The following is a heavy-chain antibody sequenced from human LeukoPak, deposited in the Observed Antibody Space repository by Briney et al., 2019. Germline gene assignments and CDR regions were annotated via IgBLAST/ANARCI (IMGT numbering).Heavy chain of an antibody. D-gene: IGHD3-22*01. Sequence: GGSLRLSCAASGFTFSNYLMNWVRQAPGKGLEWVANIKQDGSEKYYVDSVKGRFTTSSDNAKNSLYLQRNSLRAEDTAVYYCAREFYYDSSGYDYWGQGTLVTVSS. V-gene: IGHV3-7*03. J-gene: IGHJ4*02. CDR1: GFTFSNYL. CDR2: IKQDGSEK. CDR3: AREFYYDSSGYDY.